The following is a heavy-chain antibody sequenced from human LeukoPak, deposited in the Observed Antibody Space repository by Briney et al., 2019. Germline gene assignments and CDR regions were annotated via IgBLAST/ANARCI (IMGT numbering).Heavy chain of an antibody. CDR2: IKEDGSEK. CDR3: AKGFSMIVVVRDAFDI. CDR1: GFTLSSYW. D-gene: IGHD3-22*01. Sequence: GGSLRLSCAASGFTLSSYWMNWVRQAPGKGLEWVANIKEDGSEKYYVDSVKGRFTISRDNAKNSLYLQMNSLRAEDTALYYCAKGFSMIVVVRDAFDIWGQGTMVTVSS. V-gene: IGHV3-7*03. J-gene: IGHJ3*02.